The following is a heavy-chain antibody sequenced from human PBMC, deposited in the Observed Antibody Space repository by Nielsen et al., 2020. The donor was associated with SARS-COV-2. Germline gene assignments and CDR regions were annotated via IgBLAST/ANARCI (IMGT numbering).Heavy chain of an antibody. V-gene: IGHV4-30-2*01. Sequence: WIRQPPGKGLEWIGYIYHSGSTYYNPSLKSRVTISVDRSKNQLSLKLSSVTAADTAVYYCARFQMYYYDSSGYSNWFDPWGQGTLVTVSS. D-gene: IGHD3-22*01. CDR3: ARFQMYYYDSSGYSNWFDP. CDR2: IYHSGST. J-gene: IGHJ5*02.